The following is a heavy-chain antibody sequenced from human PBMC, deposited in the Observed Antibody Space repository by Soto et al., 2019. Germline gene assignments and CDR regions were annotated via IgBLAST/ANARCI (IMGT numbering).Heavy chain of an antibody. D-gene: IGHD3-22*01. V-gene: IGHV3-33*01. J-gene: IGHJ6*04. CDR2: IWYDGSNK. CDR3: ARDVSRLASSGVVGLGV. CDR1: GFTFSSYG. Sequence: PGGSLRLSCAASGFTFSSYGMHRVRQAPGKGLEWVAVIWYDGSNKYYADSVKGRFTISRDNSKNTLYLQMNSLRAEDTAVYYCARDVSRLASSGVVGLGVWGKGRRVTVSS.